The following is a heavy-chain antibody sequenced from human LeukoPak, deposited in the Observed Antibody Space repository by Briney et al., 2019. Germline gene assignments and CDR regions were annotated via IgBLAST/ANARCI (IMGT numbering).Heavy chain of an antibody. D-gene: IGHD3-22*01. V-gene: IGHV3-23*01. J-gene: IGHJ4*02. CDR1: GFTFSSYA. CDR3: AKETRMIVVVTVDY. CDR2: ISGSGGST. Sequence: SGGSLRPSCAASGFTFSSYAMSWVRQAPGKGLEGVSAISGSGGSTYYADSVKGRFTISRDNSKNTLYLQMNSLRAEDTAVYYCAKETRMIVVVTVDYWGQGTLVTVSS.